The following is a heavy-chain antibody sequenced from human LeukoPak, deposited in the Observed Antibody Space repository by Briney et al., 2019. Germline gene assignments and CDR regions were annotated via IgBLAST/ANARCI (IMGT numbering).Heavy chain of an antibody. D-gene: IGHD3-10*01. Sequence: GGSLRLSCAASGFTFSSYWMSWVRQAPGKGLEWVANIKQDGSEKYYVDSVKGRFTISRDNAKNSLYLQMNSLRAEDTAVYYCARDGFTMVRGVIYFDYWGQGTLVTVYS. CDR3: ARDGFTMVRGVIYFDY. J-gene: IGHJ4*02. V-gene: IGHV3-7*03. CDR1: GFTFSSYW. CDR2: IKQDGSEK.